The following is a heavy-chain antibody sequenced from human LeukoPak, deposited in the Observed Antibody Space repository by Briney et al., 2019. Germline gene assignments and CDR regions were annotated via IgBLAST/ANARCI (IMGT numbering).Heavy chain of an antibody. CDR1: GDSVSNNNAA. CDR2: TFYRSKWYY. D-gene: IGHD2-15*01. CDR3: AREGRRISGGTLSLDY. Sequence: SQTLSLTCAISGDSVSNNNAAWNWIRQSPSRGLEWLGRTFYRSKWYYDYAVSVKSRMTINSDTSKNQFSLQLTYVNPEDTAVYYCAREGRRISGGTLSLDYWGQGTLVTVSS. J-gene: IGHJ4*02. V-gene: IGHV6-1*01.